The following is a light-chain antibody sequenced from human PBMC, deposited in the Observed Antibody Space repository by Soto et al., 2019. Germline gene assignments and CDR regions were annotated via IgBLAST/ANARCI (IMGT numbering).Light chain of an antibody. CDR3: QQNNSNPRT. V-gene: IGKV1-5*01. Sequence: DFQVTKSPSPLSASLGDRAATACRASQGISDWLAWYQQKPGQAPQLLIYAASSLATGVPSKFSGSGSGTDFTLTISSLQTDDFATYYCQQNNSNPRTFGQGTKVDIK. CDR1: QGISDW. CDR2: AAS. J-gene: IGKJ1*01.